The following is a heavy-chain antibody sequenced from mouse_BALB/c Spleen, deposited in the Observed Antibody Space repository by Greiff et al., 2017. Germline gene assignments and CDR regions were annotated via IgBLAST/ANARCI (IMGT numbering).Heavy chain of an antibody. CDR2: IYPGNSDT. CDR3: TRKYDYDGGFAY. Sequence: SGTVLARPGASVKMSCKASGYSFTSYWMHWVKQRPGQGLEWIGAIYPGNSDTSYNQKFKGKAKLTAVTSASTAYMELSSLTNEDSAVYYCTRKYDYDGGFAYWGQGTLVTVSA. CDR1: GYSFTSYW. J-gene: IGHJ3*01. V-gene: IGHV1-5*01. D-gene: IGHD2-4*01.